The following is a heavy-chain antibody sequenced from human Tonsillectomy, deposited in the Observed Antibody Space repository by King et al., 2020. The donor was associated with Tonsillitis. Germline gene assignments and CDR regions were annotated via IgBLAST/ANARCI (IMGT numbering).Heavy chain of an antibody. V-gene: IGHV1-69*01. CDR3: ALGYCTGGSCYPDWYFDL. D-gene: IGHD2-15*01. Sequence: VQLVESGAEVKKPGSSVKVSCKASGGTFSSFGISWVRQPLGKGLEWMEGTFPTLENQNSPQRSQGRFTVAADESTRTAHMELSSLTSEDTAVYYCALGYCTGGSCYPDWYFDLWGRGTQVTVSS. CDR1: GGTFSSFG. J-gene: IGHJ2*01. CDR2: TFPTLENQ.